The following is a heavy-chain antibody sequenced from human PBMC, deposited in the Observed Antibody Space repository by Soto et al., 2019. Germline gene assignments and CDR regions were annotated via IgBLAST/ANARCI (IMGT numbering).Heavy chain of an antibody. J-gene: IGHJ6*02. CDR3: ARDSVSIAARRGMDV. Sequence: QVQLQQWGAGLLKPSETLSVTCAVYGGSFSGYYWSWIRQPLGKGLEWIGEINHSGSTNYNPSLKSRVTISVDTSKNQFSLKLSSVTAANTAVYYCARDSVSIAARRGMDVWGQGTTVTVSS. D-gene: IGHD6-6*01. V-gene: IGHV4-34*01. CDR2: INHSGST. CDR1: GGSFSGYY.